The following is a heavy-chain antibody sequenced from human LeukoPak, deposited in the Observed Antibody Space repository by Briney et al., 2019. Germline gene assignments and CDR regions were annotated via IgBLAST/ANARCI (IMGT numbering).Heavy chain of an antibody. CDR3: ASLTFGGNSRGLDY. CDR2: IYYSGST. D-gene: IGHD4-23*01. CDR1: GGSISSSSYY. J-gene: IGHJ4*02. V-gene: IGHV4-39*01. Sequence: PSETLSLTCTVSGGSISSSSYYWGWIRQPPGKGLEWIGSIYYSGSTYYNPSLKSRVTISVDTSKNQFSLKLSSVTAADTAVFYCASLTFGGNSRGLDYWGQGTLVTVSS.